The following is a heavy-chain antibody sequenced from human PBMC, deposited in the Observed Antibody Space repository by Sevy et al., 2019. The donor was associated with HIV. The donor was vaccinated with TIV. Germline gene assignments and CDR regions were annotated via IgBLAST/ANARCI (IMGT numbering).Heavy chain of an antibody. CDR2: IYGSSGGT. J-gene: IGHJ3*01. V-gene: IGHV3-23*01. D-gene: IGHD3-22*01. Sequence: GGSLRLSCKPSAFTFISYAMSWVRQAPGKGLEWVSTIYGSSGGTYYADSVKGRFTISRDNSKNTLYLQMNSLRAEDTAVYYCAEGRNDSSGSFDAFDVWGQGTMVTVSS. CDR3: AEGRNDSSGSFDAFDV. CDR1: AFTFISYA.